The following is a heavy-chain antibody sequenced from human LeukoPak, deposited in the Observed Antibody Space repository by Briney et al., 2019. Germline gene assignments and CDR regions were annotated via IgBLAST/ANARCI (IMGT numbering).Heavy chain of an antibody. CDR2: INPNSGGT. J-gene: IGHJ5*02. CDR1: GYRFTGYY. CDR3: ARERACSSTSCTDP. Sequence: ASVKVSCKASGYRFTGYYMHWVRLAPGQGLEWMGLINPNSGGTNYAQKFQGRVTMTRDTSISTAYMELSRLRSDDTAVYYCARERACSSTSCTDPWGQGTLVTVSS. V-gene: IGHV1-2*02. D-gene: IGHD2-2*01.